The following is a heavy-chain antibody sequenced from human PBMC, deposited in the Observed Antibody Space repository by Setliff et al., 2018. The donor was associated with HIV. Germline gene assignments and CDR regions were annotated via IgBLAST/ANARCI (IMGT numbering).Heavy chain of an antibody. Sequence: PSETLSLTCSVSGGSISSGSHYWGWIRQAPGKGLEWIGNIYYSGTTFYNPSLKSRVFISVDTSRNEFSLKLTSVTAADTAVYYCAREFSSSSFDQWGQGTLVTVSS. CDR2: IYYSGTT. CDR3: AREFSSSSFDQ. CDR1: GGSISSGSHY. D-gene: IGHD6-6*01. V-gene: IGHV4-39*02. J-gene: IGHJ4*02.